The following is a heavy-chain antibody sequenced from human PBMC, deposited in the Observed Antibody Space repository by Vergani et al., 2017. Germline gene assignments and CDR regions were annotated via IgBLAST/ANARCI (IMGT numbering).Heavy chain of an antibody. J-gene: IGHJ4*02. CDR1: GFIFTTYW. D-gene: IGHD2/OR15-2a*01. V-gene: IGHV3-7*01. CDR2: RNKDGRET. CDR3: VRDTPLGTTEVAFD. Sequence: EVQLVESGGSLVQPGGSLRLSCAVSGFIFTTYWMSWVRQAPGKGLEWVANRNKDGRETYYVDSVKGRFTISRYNAKNLLFLEMNSLRVEDTAVYYCVRDTPLGTTEVAFDWGQGTLVTVSS.